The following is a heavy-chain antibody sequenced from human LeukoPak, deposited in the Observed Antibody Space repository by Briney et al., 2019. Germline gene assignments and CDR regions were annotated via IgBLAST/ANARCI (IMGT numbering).Heavy chain of an antibody. CDR3: AKDDIVVVPAAIAGMDV. Sequence: PGGSLRLSCAASGFTFSSYGMPWVRQAPGKGLEWVAVISYDGSNKYYADSVKGRFTISRDNSKNTLYLQMNSLRAEDTAVYYCAKDDIVVVPAAIAGMDVWGQGTTVTVSS. J-gene: IGHJ6*02. D-gene: IGHD2-2*01. V-gene: IGHV3-30*18. CDR2: ISYDGSNK. CDR1: GFTFSSYG.